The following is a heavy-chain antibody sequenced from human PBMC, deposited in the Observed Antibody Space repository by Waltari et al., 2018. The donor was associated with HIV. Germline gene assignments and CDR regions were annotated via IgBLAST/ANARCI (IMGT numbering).Heavy chain of an antibody. CDR1: GYSFIDFD. CDR3: TKGRRGALFGDE. Sequence: HVRLVQSVAEIKKPTASVRGTSRAPGYSFIDFDINWVRRAPGRGLEWVGWMNPDNGDAGYGHKFKGRFTLTRDTTTDTAYMDVTNLKSEDTAIYYCTKGRRGALFGDEWGQGTLVTVSS. CDR2: MNPDNGDA. J-gene: IGHJ4*02. V-gene: IGHV1-8*02. D-gene: IGHD3-3*01.